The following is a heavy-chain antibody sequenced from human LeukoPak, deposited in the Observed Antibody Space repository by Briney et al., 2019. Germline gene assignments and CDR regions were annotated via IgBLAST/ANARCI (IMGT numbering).Heavy chain of an antibody. CDR1: GGSINNYY. CDR2: VFASGTT. D-gene: IGHD1-7*01. J-gene: IGHJ6*03. V-gene: IGHV4-4*07. CDR3: ARNYGGGSWGHHYYFYMDV. Sequence: PSETLSLTCTVSGGSINNYYWSWIRQPAGKGLEWIGRVFASGTTKFNPSLQSRVTMSVDTSKNHFSLKLLSVTAADTAVYYCARNYGGGSWGHHYYFYMDVWGRGTTVTVSS.